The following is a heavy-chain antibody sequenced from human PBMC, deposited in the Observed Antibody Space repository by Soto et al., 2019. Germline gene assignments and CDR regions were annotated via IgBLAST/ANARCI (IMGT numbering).Heavy chain of an antibody. J-gene: IGHJ5*02. CDR2: IIPIFGTA. CDR3: ARYQDHWFVP. CDR1: GGTFSSYA. D-gene: IGHD2-15*01. V-gene: IGHV1-69*13. Sequence: ASVKVSCKASGGTFSSYAISWVRQAPGQGLEWMGEIIPIFGTANYAQKFQGRVTITADESTSTAYMELRSLRSEDTAVYYCARYQDHWFVPWGQGTLVTVSS.